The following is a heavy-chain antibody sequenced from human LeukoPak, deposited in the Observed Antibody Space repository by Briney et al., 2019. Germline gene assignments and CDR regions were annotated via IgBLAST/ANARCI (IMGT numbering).Heavy chain of an antibody. J-gene: IGHJ3*02. CDR2: IYNDDST. CDR1: GVTFTDAW. V-gene: IGHV3-53*01. CDR3: AREGGITMVRGVIGDAFDI. D-gene: IGHD3-10*01. Sequence: GGSLRLSCAASGVTFTDAWMSWVRQAPGKGLEWVSVIYNDDSTNYADSVKGRFTISRDNSKNTLYLQMNSLRAEDTAVYYCAREGGITMVRGVIGDAFDIWGQGTMVTVSS.